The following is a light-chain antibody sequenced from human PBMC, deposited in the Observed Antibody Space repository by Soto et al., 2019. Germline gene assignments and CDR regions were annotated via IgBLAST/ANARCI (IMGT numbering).Light chain of an antibody. CDR1: QSVSRN. CDR3: QQYNKWPYT. CDR2: GAS. V-gene: IGKV3-15*01. J-gene: IGKJ2*01. Sequence: EIVMTQSPATLSVSPGERVTLSCRASQSVSRNFAWYRQKPGQAPTLLIYGASTRATGIPDRFRGSGSGTETTLTISSLQSEDFAVYYCQQYNKWPYTFGQGTKVEIK.